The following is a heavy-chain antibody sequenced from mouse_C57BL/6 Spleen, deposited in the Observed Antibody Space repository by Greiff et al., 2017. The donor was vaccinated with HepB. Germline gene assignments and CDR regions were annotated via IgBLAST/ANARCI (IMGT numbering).Heavy chain of an antibody. CDR2: ILPGGGNT. CDR1: GYTFTNYW. Sequence: VQLVESGAELVRPGTSVKMSCKASGYTFTNYWIGWAKQRPGHGLEWIGEILPGGGNTNYNEKFKGKATLTADKSSSTAYMQFSSLTAEDSAIYYCARERCGYALDYWVWGTWATVT. J-gene: IGHJ1*03. CDR3: ARERCGYALDYWV. D-gene: IGHD2-13*01. V-gene: IGHV1-63*01.